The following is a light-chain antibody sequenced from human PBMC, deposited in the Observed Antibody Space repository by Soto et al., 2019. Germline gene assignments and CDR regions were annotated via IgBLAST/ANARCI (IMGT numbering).Light chain of an antibody. J-gene: IGKJ5*01. V-gene: IGKV3-11*01. CDR2: DAS. CDR3: QQRSNWPFT. CDR1: QSVSNNY. Sequence: ELVLTQSPGTLSLSPWERATLSCRTSQSVSNNYLAWYQQKPGQAPRLLIYDASNRATGIPARFSGSGSGTDFTLTISSLEPEDFAVYYCQQRSNWPFTFGQGTRLEIK.